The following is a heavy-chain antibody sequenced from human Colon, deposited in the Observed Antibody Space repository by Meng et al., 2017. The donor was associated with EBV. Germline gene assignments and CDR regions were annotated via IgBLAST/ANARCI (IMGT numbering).Heavy chain of an antibody. J-gene: IGHJ4*02. CDR3: ARNYYFDY. V-gene: IGHV4-30-4*01. CDR1: GGSINSGDYY. CDR2: IYYTGST. Sequence: QVQLQQWGAGLLKPSQTLSLTCPVSGGSINSGDYYGSWIRQPPGKGLEWIGYIYYTGSTYYNPSLKSRVTISMDTSKNQFSLRLSSVTAADTAVYYCARNYYFDYWGQGTLVTVSS.